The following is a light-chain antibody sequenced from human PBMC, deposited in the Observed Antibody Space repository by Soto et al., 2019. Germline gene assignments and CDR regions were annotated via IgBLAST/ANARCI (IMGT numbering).Light chain of an antibody. V-gene: IGLV1-44*01. J-gene: IGLJ1*01. Sequence: QSVLTQPTSASGTPGQRVTISCSGSSSNIGSNTVNWYQQLPGTAPKLLIYSNNQRPSGVPDRFSGSKSGTSASLAISGLHSEDEADYYCAAWDDSLNGYVFVSGTKLTVL. CDR2: SNN. CDR3: AAWDDSLNGYV. CDR1: SSNIGSNT.